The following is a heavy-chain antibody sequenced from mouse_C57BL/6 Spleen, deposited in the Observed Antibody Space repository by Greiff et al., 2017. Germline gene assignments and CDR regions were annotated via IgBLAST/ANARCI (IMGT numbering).Heavy chain of an antibody. Sequence: QVHVKQSGPGLVQPSQSLSITCTVSGFSLTSYGVHWVRQSPGKGLEWLGVIWSGGSTDYNAAFISRLSISKDNSKSQVFFKMNSLQADDTAIYYCARNGGYYVGWFAYWGQGTLVTVSA. CDR3: ARNGGYYVGWFAY. J-gene: IGHJ3*01. CDR1: GFSLTSYG. CDR2: IWSGGST. V-gene: IGHV2-2*01. D-gene: IGHD2-3*01.